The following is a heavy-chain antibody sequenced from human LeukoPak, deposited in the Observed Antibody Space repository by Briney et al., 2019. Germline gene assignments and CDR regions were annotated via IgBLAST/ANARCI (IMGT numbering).Heavy chain of an antibody. V-gene: IGHV3-23*01. Sequence: GGSLKLSCAASGFTFSSYAMSWVRQAPGKGLEWVSAISGSGGSTYYADSVKGRFTISRDNSKNTLYLQMNSLRAEDTAVYYCAKGNSGWELLYYYYYMDVWGKGTTVTVSS. CDR1: GFTFSSYA. CDR2: ISGSGGST. CDR3: AKGNSGWELLYYYYYMDV. D-gene: IGHD1-26*01. J-gene: IGHJ6*03.